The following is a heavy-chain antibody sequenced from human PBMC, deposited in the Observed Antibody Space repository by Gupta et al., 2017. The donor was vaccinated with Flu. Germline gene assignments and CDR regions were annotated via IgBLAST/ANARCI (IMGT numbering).Heavy chain of an antibody. J-gene: IGHJ6*02. D-gene: IGHD3-10*01. Sequence: GKGLEWVTFIWYDGSNKYYAESVKGRFTVSRDNSKNTLYLQMTSLRAEDSAVYYCARRSSPSANHYYYYAMDVWGQGTTVTVS. CDR2: IWYDGSNK. V-gene: IGHV3-33*01. CDR3: ARRSSPSANHYYYYAMDV.